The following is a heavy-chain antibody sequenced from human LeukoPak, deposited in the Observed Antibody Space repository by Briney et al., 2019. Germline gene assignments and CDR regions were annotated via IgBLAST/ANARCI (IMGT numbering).Heavy chain of an antibody. CDR1: GFTFDGYA. J-gene: IGHJ4*02. CDR2: ISWNSGSI. D-gene: IGHD5-18*01. V-gene: IGHV3-9*01. Sequence: PGGSLRLSCAASGFTFDGYAMHWVRQAPGKGLEWVSGISWNSGSIGYADSVKGRFTISRDNAKNSLYLQMNSLRAEDTALYYCAKDISRWIQLWVFDYWGQGTLVTVSS. CDR3: AKDISRWIQLWVFDY.